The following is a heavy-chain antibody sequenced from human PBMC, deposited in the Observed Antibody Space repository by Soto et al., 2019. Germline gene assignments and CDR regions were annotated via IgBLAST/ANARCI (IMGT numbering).Heavy chain of an antibody. V-gene: IGHV3-15*07. J-gene: IGHJ4*02. D-gene: IGHD3-3*01. CDR2: IKSKTDGGTT. CDR1: GVTFSNAW. CDR3: TTVLVFWSGYYTPLFDY. Sequence: PGGSLRLSCAASGVTFSNAWMNWVRQAPGKGLEWVGRIKSKTDGGTTDYAAPVKGRFTISRDDSKNTLYLQMNSLKTEDTAVYYCTTVLVFWSGYYTPLFDYSGKGTLVTLST.